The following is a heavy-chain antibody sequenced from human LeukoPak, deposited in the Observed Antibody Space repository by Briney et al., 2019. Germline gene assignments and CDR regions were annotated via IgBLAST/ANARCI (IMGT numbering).Heavy chain of an antibody. D-gene: IGHD1-7*01. CDR2: ISRSSSYK. CDR1: GFTFSSHS. J-gene: IGHJ4*02. V-gene: IGHV3-21*01. CDR3: TKGDSIKL. Sequence: PGGSLTLSCAASGFTFSSHSMNWVRQAPGKGLEWVSSISRSSSYKYYADSVKGRFTISRDNAKTSLYLQMSRRGADDTAVYYYTKGDSIKLWGQGTLVTVSS.